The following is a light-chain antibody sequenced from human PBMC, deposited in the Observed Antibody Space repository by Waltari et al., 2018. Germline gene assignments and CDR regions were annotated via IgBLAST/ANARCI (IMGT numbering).Light chain of an antibody. CDR2: EGS. V-gene: IGLV2-23*01. CDR1: SSDVGSYNL. J-gene: IGLJ1*01. CDR3: CSYAGSSTYV. Sequence: QSALTQPASVSGSPGQSITISCTGTSSDVGSYNLVSWYQQHPGKAPKPMIYEGSKRPSGVSKRCSGSKSGNTASLTISGLQAEDEADYYCCSYAGSSTYVFGTGTKVTVL.